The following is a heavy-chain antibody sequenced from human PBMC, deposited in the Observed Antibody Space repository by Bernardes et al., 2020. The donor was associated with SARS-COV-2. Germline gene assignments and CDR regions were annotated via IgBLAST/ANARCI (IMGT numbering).Heavy chain of an antibody. J-gene: IGHJ6*02. CDR1: GFNLTNYY. V-gene: IGHV3-21*01. D-gene: IGHD2-15*01. CDR2: ISGSSTYI. CDR3: ARVSCGGGSCFDGMDV. Sequence: GGSLRLSCAASGFNLTNYYMNWVRQAPGKGLEWVSSISGSSTYIYVADSLKGRFTISRDDAKNSLYLQMNSLRAEDAAVYYCARVSCGGGSCFDGMDVWGRGTTVTVSS.